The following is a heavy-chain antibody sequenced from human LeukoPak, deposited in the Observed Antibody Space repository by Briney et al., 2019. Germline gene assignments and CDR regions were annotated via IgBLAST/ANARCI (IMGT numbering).Heavy chain of an antibody. J-gene: IGHJ4*02. CDR1: GFTFSNYG. Sequence: PGGSLRLSCAASGFTFSNYGMNWVRQAPGKGLEGVAVIWSDGRNKDYAESVKGLFTISRDDSKKPLYLQMNSLRADDPAIYYCAKNGVYCDVHCPADFWGQGTLVTVSS. V-gene: IGHV3-33*06. CDR3: AKNGVYCDVHCPADF. D-gene: IGHD2-21*02. CDR2: IWSDGRNK.